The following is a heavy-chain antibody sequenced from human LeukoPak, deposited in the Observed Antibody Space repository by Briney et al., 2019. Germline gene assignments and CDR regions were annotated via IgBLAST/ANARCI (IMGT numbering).Heavy chain of an antibody. CDR1: GGTFSSYA. CDR3: ARVASISVAGTRPYYMDV. Sequence: ASVKVSCKASGGTFSSYAISWVRQAPGQGLEWMGRIIATLGTTNYAQKFQGRVTIDADKSTSTAYMELSNLISEDTAIYYCARVASISVAGTRPYYMDVWGQGTTVTVSS. CDR2: IIATLGTT. D-gene: IGHD6-19*01. J-gene: IGHJ6*03. V-gene: IGHV1-69*04.